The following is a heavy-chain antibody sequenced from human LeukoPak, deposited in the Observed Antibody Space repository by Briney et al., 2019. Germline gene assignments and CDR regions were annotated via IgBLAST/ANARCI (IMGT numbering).Heavy chain of an antibody. CDR1: GGTFSSYA. CDR2: IIPIFGTA. V-gene: IGHV1-69*06. CDR3: ASIYSSSSGVGAFDI. D-gene: IGHD6-6*01. Sequence: RASVKVSCKASGGTFSSYAISWVRQAPGQGLEWMGGIIPIFGTANYAQKFQGRVTITADKSTSTAYMELSSLRSEDTAVYYCASIYSSSSGVGAFDIWGQGTMVTVSS. J-gene: IGHJ3*02.